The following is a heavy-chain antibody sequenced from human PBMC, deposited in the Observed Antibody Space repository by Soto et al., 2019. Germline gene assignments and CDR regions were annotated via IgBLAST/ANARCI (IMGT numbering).Heavy chain of an antibody. D-gene: IGHD2-8*02. V-gene: IGHV4-34*01. CDR1: RGSFSGYY. Sequence: SETLSLTCAVYRGSFSGYYWSWIRQPPGKGLEWIGEINHSGSTNYNPSLKSRVTISLDTSEIQFSLRVTSVTAADTAVYYCARGGGVYYFDYWGQGTLVTVS. J-gene: IGHJ4*02. CDR2: INHSGST. CDR3: ARGGGVYYFDY.